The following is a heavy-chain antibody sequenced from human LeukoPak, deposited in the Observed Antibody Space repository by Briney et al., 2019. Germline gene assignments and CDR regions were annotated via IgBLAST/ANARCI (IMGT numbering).Heavy chain of an antibody. Sequence: SETLSLTCVVHSGSFSGYFWSWIRQPPGEGLEWIGEIHHSGSTNYNPSLKSRVTVSVDTSKNHFSLKLYSVTAADTAVYYCARGSYGSGSCSSWGQGTLVTVSS. CDR2: IHHSGST. CDR1: SGSFSGYF. V-gene: IGHV4-34*01. J-gene: IGHJ5*02. CDR3: ARGSYGSGSCSS. D-gene: IGHD3-10*01.